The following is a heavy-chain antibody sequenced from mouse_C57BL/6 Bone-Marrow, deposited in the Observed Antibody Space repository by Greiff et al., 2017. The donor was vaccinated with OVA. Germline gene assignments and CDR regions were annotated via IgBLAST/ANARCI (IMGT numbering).Heavy chain of an antibody. Sequence: EVKLMESGGGLVQPGGSLSLSCAASGFTFTDYYMSWVRQPPGKALEWLGFIRNNANGYTTEYSASVKGRFTISRDNSQSILYLQMNALRAEDSATYYCARTYDYGSSYGFAYWGQGTLVTVSA. CDR1: GFTFTDYY. D-gene: IGHD1-1*01. V-gene: IGHV7-3*01. J-gene: IGHJ3*01. CDR3: ARTYDYGSSYGFAY. CDR2: IRNNANGYTT.